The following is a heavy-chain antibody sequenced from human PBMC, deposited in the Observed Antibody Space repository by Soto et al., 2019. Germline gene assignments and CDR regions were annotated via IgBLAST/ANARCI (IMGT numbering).Heavy chain of an antibody. J-gene: IGHJ6*02. CDR3: ARATSNYGHYYYYYYGMDV. Sequence: SVKVSCKASGGTFSSYAISWVRQAPGQGLEWMGGIIPIFGTANYAQKFQGRVTITADESTSTAYMELSSLRSEDTAVYYCARATSNYGHYYYYYYGMDVWGQGTTVTVSS. CDR1: GGTFSSYA. D-gene: IGHD4-4*01. CDR2: IIPIFGTA. V-gene: IGHV1-69*13.